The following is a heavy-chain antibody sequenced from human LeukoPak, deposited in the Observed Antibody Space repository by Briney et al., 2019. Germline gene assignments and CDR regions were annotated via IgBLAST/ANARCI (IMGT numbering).Heavy chain of an antibody. CDR1: GAPITTFS. V-gene: IGHV4-4*07. Sequence: SETLSLTCTVSGAPITTFSWNWIRQPAGKGLEWIGRIHGNGSTNYNPSLKSRVTMSLDTSKSQFSLKLPSVTAADTALYYCARDMVSTWPYFYSYYYMDVWGQGTTVAVSS. D-gene: IGHD6-13*01. CDR3: ARDMVSTWPYFYSYYYMDV. J-gene: IGHJ6*03. CDR2: IHGNGST.